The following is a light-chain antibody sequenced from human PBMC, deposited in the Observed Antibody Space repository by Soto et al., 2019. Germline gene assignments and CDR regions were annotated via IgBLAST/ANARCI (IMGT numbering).Light chain of an antibody. CDR2: GAS. CDR3: QQYGSSPLT. V-gene: IGKV3-20*01. Sequence: VMTQSPATLSVSPGERATLSCRASQSVSSNLAWHQQRPGQAPRLLIYGASTRATGLPDRFSVSGSGTDFTLTISRLQPEDFAVYYCQQYGSSPLTFGGGTKVDI. CDR1: QSVSSN. J-gene: IGKJ4*01.